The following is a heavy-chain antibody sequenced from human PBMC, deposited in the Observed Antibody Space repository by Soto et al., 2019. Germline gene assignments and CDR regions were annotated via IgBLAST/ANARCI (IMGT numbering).Heavy chain of an antibody. D-gene: IGHD6-13*01. J-gene: IGHJ3*02. Sequence: ASVKVFCKASGYTFTGYYMHWVRQAPGQGLEWMGWINPNSGGTNYAQKFQGRVTMTRDTSISTAYMELSRLRSDDTAVYYCARDIAAAGEDAFDIWGQGTMVTVS. CDR1: GYTFTGYY. CDR2: INPNSGGT. V-gene: IGHV1-2*02. CDR3: ARDIAAAGEDAFDI.